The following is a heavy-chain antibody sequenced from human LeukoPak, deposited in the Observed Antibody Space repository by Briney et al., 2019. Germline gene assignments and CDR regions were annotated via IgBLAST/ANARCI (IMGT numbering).Heavy chain of an antibody. D-gene: IGHD3-9*01. CDR2: IYYSGST. CDR3: ARIGRYFDWLSPGWFDP. Sequence: SETLSLTCTVSGGSISSSSYYWGWIRQPPGKGLEWIGSIYYSGSTYYNPSLKSRVTISVDTSKNQFSLKLSSVTAADTAVYYCARIGRYFDWLSPGWFDPWGQGTLVTVSS. V-gene: IGHV4-39*01. CDR1: GGSISSSSYY. J-gene: IGHJ5*02.